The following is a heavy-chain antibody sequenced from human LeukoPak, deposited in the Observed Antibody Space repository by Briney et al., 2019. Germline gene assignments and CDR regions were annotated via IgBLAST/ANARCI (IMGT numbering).Heavy chain of an antibody. D-gene: IGHD2/OR15-2a*01. CDR2: IYYSGGT. CDR1: GGSIRSGGYY. V-gene: IGHV4-31*03. CDR3: AREKGVTWAFDI. Sequence: PSETLSLTCTVSGGSIRSGGYYRSWIRQHPGKGLEWIGYIYYSGGTYYSPSLKSRVTISVDTSKNQFSLKLSSVTAADTAVYYCAREKGVTWAFDIWGQGTRVTVSS. J-gene: IGHJ3*02.